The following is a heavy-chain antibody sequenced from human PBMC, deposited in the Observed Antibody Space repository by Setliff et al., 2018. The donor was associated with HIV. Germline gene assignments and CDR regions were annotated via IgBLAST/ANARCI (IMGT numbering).Heavy chain of an antibody. Sequence: RASVKVSCKASGYTFTSYDINWVRQATGQGLEWMGWMNPNSGNTGYAQKSQGRVTMTRNTSISTAYMELSSLRSEDTAVYYCARVKYYDSSGYSIGAFDIWGQGTMVTVS. CDR1: GYTFTSYD. CDR3: ARVKYYDSSGYSIGAFDI. CDR2: MNPNSGNT. D-gene: IGHD3-22*01. V-gene: IGHV1-8*02. J-gene: IGHJ3*02.